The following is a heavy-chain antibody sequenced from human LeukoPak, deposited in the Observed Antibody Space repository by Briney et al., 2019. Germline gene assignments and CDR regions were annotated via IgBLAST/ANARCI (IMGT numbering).Heavy chain of an antibody. CDR2: FYYSGTT. V-gene: IGHV4-39*07. D-gene: IGHD6-19*01. CDR1: GGSISSSSYY. J-gene: IGHJ3*02. Sequence: PSETLSLTCTVSGGSISSSSYYWGWIRQPPGKGLEWIGSFYYSGTTYYNPSLKSRVTISVDTSKNQFSLKLNSLTTADTAVYYCAKDRSREGTVAGTGRRLSRNPPSDAFDIWGQGTMVTVSS. CDR3: AKDRSREGTVAGTGRRLSRNPPSDAFDI.